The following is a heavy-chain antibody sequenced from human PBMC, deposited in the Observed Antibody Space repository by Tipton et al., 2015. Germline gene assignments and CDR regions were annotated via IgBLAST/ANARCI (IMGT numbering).Heavy chain of an antibody. Sequence: QLGQSGAEVGEPGASLMVSCKASGYAFTDYHIHWMRQAPGQGLEGMGQIDPQNGVTNYAQGFRGRVSMTRDAFILTAYMELRGLRSDDPAVYFCATDSLRTTLGSHWGQGTLVTVSS. D-gene: IGHD1-14*01. CDR2: IDPQNGVT. CDR3: ATDSLRTTLGSH. J-gene: IGHJ1*01. CDR1: GYAFTDYH. V-gene: IGHV1-2*06.